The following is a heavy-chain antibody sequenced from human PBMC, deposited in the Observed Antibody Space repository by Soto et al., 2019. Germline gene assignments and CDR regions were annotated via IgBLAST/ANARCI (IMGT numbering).Heavy chain of an antibody. CDR2: IYYSGRT. J-gene: IGHJ5*02. Sequence: QVQLQESGPGLVKPSEALSLTCSVSGGSLNTYYWTWIRQPPGKGLEWIGYIYYSGRTNYNPSLKSRVTISLDTSKNQFSLKLTSVTAADTAVYYCARDLEGGWFDPWGQGTLVTVSS. V-gene: IGHV4-59*01. CDR3: ARDLEGGWFDP. D-gene: IGHD1-1*01. CDR1: GGSLNTYY.